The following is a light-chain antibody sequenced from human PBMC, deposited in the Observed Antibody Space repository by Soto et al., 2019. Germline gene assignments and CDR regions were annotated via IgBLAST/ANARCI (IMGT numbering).Light chain of an antibody. V-gene: IGKV3-15*01. CDR3: QQYHNWRPIT. J-gene: IGKJ5*01. CDR1: QSVRSN. CDR2: GAS. Sequence: EVVMTQSPATLCVSPGERVTLSRRASQSVRSNLALYQQKPRQSPRLLLCGASTRASGIPARFSGSGSGTELTLTITSLQSEDFAVYYCQQYHNWRPITFGQGTRLEI.